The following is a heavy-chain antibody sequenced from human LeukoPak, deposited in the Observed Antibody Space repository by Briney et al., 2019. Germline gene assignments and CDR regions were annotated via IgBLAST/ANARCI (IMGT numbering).Heavy chain of an antibody. D-gene: IGHD4-17*01. J-gene: IGHJ1*01. V-gene: IGHV3-7*05. CDR3: ASISYGDYEH. Sequence: GGSLRLSCVASGFTFGSYWMNWVRQAPGKGLEWLANIRQDGSEKKYVDSVKGRSTISRDNAKNALYLQMNSLRAEDTAVYYCASISYGDYEHWGQGTLVTVSS. CDR2: IRQDGSEK. CDR1: GFTFGSYW.